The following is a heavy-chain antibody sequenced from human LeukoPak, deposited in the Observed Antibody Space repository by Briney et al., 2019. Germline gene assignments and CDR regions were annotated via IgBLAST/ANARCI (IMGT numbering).Heavy chain of an antibody. J-gene: IGHJ4*02. CDR3: AIRTPVDIVATLGERVKKGLDY. CDR2: INPNSGGT. Sequence: GASVKVSCKASGYTFTGYYMHWVRQAPGQGLEWMGWINPNSGGTNYAQKFQGRVTMTRDTSISTAYLELSSLRSEDTAMYYCAIRTPVDIVATLGERVKKGLDYWGQGTLVTVSS. D-gene: IGHD5-12*01. CDR1: GYTFTGYY. V-gene: IGHV1-2*02.